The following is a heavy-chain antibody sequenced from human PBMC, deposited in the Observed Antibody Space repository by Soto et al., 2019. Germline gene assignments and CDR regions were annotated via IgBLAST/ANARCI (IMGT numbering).Heavy chain of an antibody. J-gene: IGHJ4*02. CDR3: AHRQSEKRNYSFDY. Sequence: SGPTLGNPTQTVTLTCTFSGFSLSTSGVGVSWIRQPPGKALEWRGIIYWDDEKRYSPSLKSRLTITQDTSKNQVVLTMTNVDPVDTATYYCAHRQSEKRNYSFDYWGQGTLVTVSS. CDR2: IYWDDEK. CDR1: GFSLSTSGVG. V-gene: IGHV2-5*02.